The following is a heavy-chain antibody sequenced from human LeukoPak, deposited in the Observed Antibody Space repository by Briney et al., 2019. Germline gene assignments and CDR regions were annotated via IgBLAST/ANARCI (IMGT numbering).Heavy chain of an antibody. V-gene: IGHV1-2*06. CDR3: ARARNYCSGGSCYYFDY. CDR2: INPNSGGT. Sequence: ASVKVSCKASGYTFTGYYMHWVRQAPGQGPEWMGRINPNSGGTNYAQKFQGRVTMTRDTSISTAYMELSRLRSDDTAVYYCARARNYCSGGSCYYFDYWGQGTLVTVSS. J-gene: IGHJ4*02. CDR1: GYTFTGYY. D-gene: IGHD2-15*01.